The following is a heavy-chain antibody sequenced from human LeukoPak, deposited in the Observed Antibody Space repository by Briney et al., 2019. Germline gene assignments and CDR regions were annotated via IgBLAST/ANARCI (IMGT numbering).Heavy chain of an antibody. D-gene: IGHD6-13*01. Sequence: GGSLRLSCAASGFTFDDYAMHWVRQAPGKGLEWVSGISWNSGSIGYADSVKGRFTISRDNAKNSLYLQMNSLRAEDTALYYCAKASRQLVLWWGTSWFDPWGQGTLVTVSS. CDR1: GFTFDDYA. J-gene: IGHJ5*02. V-gene: IGHV3-9*01. CDR3: AKASRQLVLWWGTSWFDP. CDR2: ISWNSGSI.